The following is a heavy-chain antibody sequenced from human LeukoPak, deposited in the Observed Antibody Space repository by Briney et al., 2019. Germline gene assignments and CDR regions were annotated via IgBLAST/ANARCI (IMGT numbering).Heavy chain of an antibody. CDR2: ISHDGSNE. D-gene: IGHD3-10*01. J-gene: IGHJ4*02. CDR3: AQESGYYGSGSYYD. CDR1: GFTFSSYG. Sequence: GRSLRLSCAASGFTFSSYGIHWVRQAPGKGLEWVAVISHDGSNEYYGDSVKGRFSISRDNSRNTVYLQMNSLRVEDTAMYYCAQESGYYGSGSYYDWGQEAMVTVSS. V-gene: IGHV3-30*18.